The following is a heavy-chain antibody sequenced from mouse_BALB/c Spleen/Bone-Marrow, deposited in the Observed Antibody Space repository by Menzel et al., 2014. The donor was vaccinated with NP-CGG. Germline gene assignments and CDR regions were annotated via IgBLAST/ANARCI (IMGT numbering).Heavy chain of an antibody. CDR2: IYPGDGDT. CDR3: ARNYYYGSSWSAMDY. CDR1: GYTFTSYR. Sequence: VQLQQSGAELARPGASVKLSCKASGYTFTSYRMQWVKQRPGQGLEWIGAIYPGDGDTRNTQKFKGKATLTADKSSSTAYMQLSSLASEDSAVYYCARNYYYGSSWSAMDYWGQGTSVTVSS. D-gene: IGHD1-1*01. J-gene: IGHJ4*01. V-gene: IGHV1-87*01.